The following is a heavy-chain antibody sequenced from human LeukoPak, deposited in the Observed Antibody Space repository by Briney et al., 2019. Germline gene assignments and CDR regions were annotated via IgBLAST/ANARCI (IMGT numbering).Heavy chain of an antibody. CDR3: ARSHSSSWYYFDY. CDR2: ISDIGSI. V-gene: IGHV4-59*01. J-gene: IGHJ4*02. D-gene: IGHD6-13*01. CDR1: GGSISSYY. Sequence: PSETLSLTCTVSGGSISSYYWSWIRQPPGKGLEWIAYISDIGSINYNPSLKSRVTISLDTSKNQFSLKLSSVTAADTAVYYCARSHSSSWYYFDYWGQGTLVTVSS.